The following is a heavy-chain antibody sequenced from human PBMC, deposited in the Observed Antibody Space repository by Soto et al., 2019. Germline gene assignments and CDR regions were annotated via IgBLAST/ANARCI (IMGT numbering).Heavy chain of an antibody. Sequence: GGSLRLSCAASGFTFSSYAMSWVRQAPGKGLEWVSAISGSGGSTYYADSVKGRFTISRDNSKNTLYLQMNSLRAEDTAVYYCAKAKGDILTGYSHPHDYWGQGTLVTVSS. J-gene: IGHJ4*02. V-gene: IGHV3-23*01. CDR2: ISGSGGST. D-gene: IGHD3-9*01. CDR1: GFTFSSYA. CDR3: AKAKGDILTGYSHPHDY.